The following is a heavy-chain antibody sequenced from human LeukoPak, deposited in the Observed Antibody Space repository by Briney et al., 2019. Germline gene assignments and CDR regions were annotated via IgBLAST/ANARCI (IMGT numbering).Heavy chain of an antibody. CDR3: ARADIVVVTALWYFDL. D-gene: IGHD2-21*02. J-gene: IGHJ2*01. CDR1: GYSISSISSTYY. Sequence: SETLSLTCTVSGYSISSISSTYYWGWVRQSPGKRLEWIGSSIYHSGSTYYNPSLQSRVTISIDTSKNQFSLKLSSVTAADTAVYYCARADIVVVTALWYFDLWGRGTLVSVSS. CDR2: SIYHSGST. V-gene: IGHV4-38-2*02.